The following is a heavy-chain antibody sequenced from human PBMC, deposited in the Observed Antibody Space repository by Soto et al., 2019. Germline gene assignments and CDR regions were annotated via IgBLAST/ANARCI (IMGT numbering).Heavy chain of an antibody. V-gene: IGHV4-31*03. J-gene: IGHJ3*02. CDR1: GGSLSSGSYY. D-gene: IGHD5-12*01. Sequence: TLSLPCTVSGGSLSSGSYYWTWIRQRPGKGLEWIGYIYYSGSTYYSPSLKSRLSISLDTSKKQFSLRLSSVTAADTAMYYCARARLRAVYAFDIWGQGTMGTVSS. CDR3: ARARLRAVYAFDI. CDR2: IYYSGST.